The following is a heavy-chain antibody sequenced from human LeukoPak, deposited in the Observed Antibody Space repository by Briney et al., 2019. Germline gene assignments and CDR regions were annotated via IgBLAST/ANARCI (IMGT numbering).Heavy chain of an antibody. D-gene: IGHD3-10*01. Sequence: ASVKVSCKASGYTFTSYGISWVRQAPGQGLEWMGWISAYNGNTSYAQKLQGRVTMTTDTSTSTAYMELRSLRSDDTAVYYCARDLHAGSYDPDAFDIWGQGTMVTVSS. CDR2: ISAYNGNT. CDR1: GYTFTSYG. V-gene: IGHV1-18*01. J-gene: IGHJ3*02. CDR3: ARDLHAGSYDPDAFDI.